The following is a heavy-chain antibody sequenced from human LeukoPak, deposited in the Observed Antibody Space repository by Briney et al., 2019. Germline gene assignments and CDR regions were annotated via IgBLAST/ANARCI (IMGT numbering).Heavy chain of an antibody. CDR1: GFTFSSYA. J-gene: IGHJ6*02. CDR2: ISYDGSNK. CDR3: ARELVATIPYYYYGMDV. D-gene: IGHD5-12*01. V-gene: IGHV3-30*04. Sequence: GRSLSLSCAASGFTFSSYAMHWVRQAPGKGLEWVAVISYDGSNKYYADSVKGRFTISRDNSKNTLYLQMNSLRAEDTAVYYCARELVATIPYYYYGMDVWGQGTTVIVSS.